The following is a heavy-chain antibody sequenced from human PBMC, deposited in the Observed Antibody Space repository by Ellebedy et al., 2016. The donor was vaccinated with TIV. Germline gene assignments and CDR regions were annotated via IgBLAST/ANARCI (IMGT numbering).Heavy chain of an antibody. CDR2: MNPNSGNT. CDR3: ASRLGPFDY. CDR1: GYTFTGYY. Sequence: ASVKVSCKASGYTFTGYYMHWVRQAPGQGLEWMGWMNPNSGNTGYAQKFQGRVTMTRNTSISTAYMELSSLRSEDTAVYYCASRLGPFDYWGQGTLVTVSS. V-gene: IGHV1-8*02. J-gene: IGHJ4*02. D-gene: IGHD3/OR15-3a*01.